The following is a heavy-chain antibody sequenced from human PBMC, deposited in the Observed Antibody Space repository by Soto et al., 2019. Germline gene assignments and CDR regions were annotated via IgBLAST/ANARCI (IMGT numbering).Heavy chain of an antibody. V-gene: IGHV1-18*04. J-gene: IGHJ4*02. CDR1: VLTFTSDP. Sequence: GASVKVSCKTSVLTFTSDPVSWVRQAPGQGLEWLAWVHPYEGTTKVAHQFRDRLTLTTDTSAATVFMELTRLTSDDTAVYFCAREYYSDTTWIDYWGQGTLVTVSS. CDR3: AREYYSDTTWIDY. D-gene: IGHD1-26*01. CDR2: VHPYEGTT.